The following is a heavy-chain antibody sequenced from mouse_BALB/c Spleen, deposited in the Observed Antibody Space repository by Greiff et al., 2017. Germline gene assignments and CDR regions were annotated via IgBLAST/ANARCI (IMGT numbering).Heavy chain of an antibody. CDR3: TRSGRYDGYYYAMDY. CDR2: INPSNGGT. D-gene: IGHD2-14*01. CDR1: GYTFTSYY. V-gene: IGHV1S81*02. J-gene: IGHJ4*01. Sequence: QVHVKQSGAELVKPGASVKLSCKASGYTFTSYYMYWVKQRPGQGLEWIGEINPSNGGTNFNEKFKSKATLTVDKSSSTAYMQLSSLTSEDSAVYYCTRSGRYDGYYYAMDYWGQGTSVTVSS.